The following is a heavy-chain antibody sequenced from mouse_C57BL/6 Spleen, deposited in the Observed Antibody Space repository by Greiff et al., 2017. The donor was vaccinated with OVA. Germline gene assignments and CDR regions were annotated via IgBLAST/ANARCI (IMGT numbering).Heavy chain of an antibody. CDR2: IRSKSNNYAT. CDR1: GFSFNTYA. D-gene: IGHD2-3*01. V-gene: IGHV10-1*01. J-gene: IGHJ4*01. Sequence: EVMLVESGGGLVQPKGSLKLSCAASGFSFNTYAMNWVRQAPGKGLEWVARIRSKSNNYATYYADSVKDRFTISRDDSESMLYLQMNNLKTEDTAMYYCVRDGYYPYAMDYWGQGTSVTVSS. CDR3: VRDGYYPYAMDY.